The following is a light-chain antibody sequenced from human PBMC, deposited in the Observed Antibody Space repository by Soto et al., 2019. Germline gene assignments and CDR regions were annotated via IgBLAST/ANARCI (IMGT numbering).Light chain of an antibody. Sequence: QSVLTQPASVSGSPGQSITISCTGTSSDVGAYEYVSWYQQHPGKAPKLLIYDVSNRPSGVSTRLSGSKSGNTASLTISGLQAEDEGDYYCTSYTTRRLYVFGSGTKVTVL. CDR2: DVS. V-gene: IGLV2-14*03. J-gene: IGLJ1*01. CDR1: SSDVGAYEY. CDR3: TSYTTRRLYV.